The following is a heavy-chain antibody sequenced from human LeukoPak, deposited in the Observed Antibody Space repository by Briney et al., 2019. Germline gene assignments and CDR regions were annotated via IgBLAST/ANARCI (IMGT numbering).Heavy chain of an antibody. CDR2: ISGSGGST. CDR1: GFTFSSYA. D-gene: IGHD3-22*01. V-gene: IGHV3-23*01. Sequence: GGSLRLSCAASGFTFSSYAMSWARQAPGKGLEWVSAISGSGGSTYYADSVKGRFTISRDNSKNTLYLQMNSLRAEDTAVYYCASKPDSYYYDSSANFDYWGQGTLVTVSS. J-gene: IGHJ4*02. CDR3: ASKPDSYYYDSSANFDY.